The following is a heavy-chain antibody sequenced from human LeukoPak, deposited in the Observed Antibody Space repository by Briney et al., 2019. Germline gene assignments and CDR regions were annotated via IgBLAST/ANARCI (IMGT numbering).Heavy chain of an antibody. Sequence: PSQTLSLTCTVSGGSISSGGYYCSSIRQPPGKRLQWIGYLYYSDSPYYNPSLKSRVTISVDTSKNQFSLKLSSVTAADTAVYYCARVRACSSTSCYAVPPFQGFDPWGQGTLVTVSS. V-gene: IGHV4-31*03. CDR2: LYYSDSP. CDR3: ARVRACSSTSCYAVPPFQGFDP. CDR1: GGSISSGGYY. D-gene: IGHD2-2*01. J-gene: IGHJ5*02.